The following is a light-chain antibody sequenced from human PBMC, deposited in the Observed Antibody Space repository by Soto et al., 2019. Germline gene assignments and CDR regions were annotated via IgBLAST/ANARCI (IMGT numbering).Light chain of an antibody. V-gene: IGKV3-15*01. CDR3: QHYNSYSEA. Sequence: EIVLTQSPATLSLSPGERVTLSCRASQNVRGYLAWYQQRPGQAPRLLIYGISTRATDIPARFSGSGSGTEFTLTISSLQPDDFATYYCQHYNSYSEAFGQGTKVDIK. J-gene: IGKJ1*01. CDR2: GIS. CDR1: QNVRGY.